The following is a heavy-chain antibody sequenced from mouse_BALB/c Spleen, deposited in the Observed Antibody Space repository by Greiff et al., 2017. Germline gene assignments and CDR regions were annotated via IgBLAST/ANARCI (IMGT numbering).Heavy chain of an antibody. D-gene: IGHD1-1*01. CDR2: IEPSDSYT. V-gene: IGHV1S127*01. CDR3: TRSRDYYGSSSYLDV. CDR1: GYTFTSYW. J-gene: IGHJ1*01. Sequence: QVQLQQPGAELVKPGASVKMSCKASGYTFTSYWMHWVKQRPGQGLEWIGVIEPSDSYTSYNQKFKGKATLTVDTSSSTAYMQLSSLTSEDSAVYYCTRSRDYYGSSSYLDVWGAGTTVTVSS.